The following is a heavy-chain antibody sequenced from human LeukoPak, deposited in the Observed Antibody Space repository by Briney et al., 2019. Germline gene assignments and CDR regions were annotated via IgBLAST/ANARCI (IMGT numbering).Heavy chain of an antibody. V-gene: IGHV3-23*01. Sequence: PGGSLRLSCVGSRFPPRKYAMSWVRQAPGKGLEWVSGISGSGGSKYYADSVRGRFTISRDNSKDTLFLQMSSLRADDTAKYYCAKAPEQFLEWHFDNWGQGTLVIVSS. CDR2: ISGSGGSK. CDR1: RFPPRKYA. D-gene: IGHD3-3*01. CDR3: AKAPEQFLEWHFDN. J-gene: IGHJ4*02.